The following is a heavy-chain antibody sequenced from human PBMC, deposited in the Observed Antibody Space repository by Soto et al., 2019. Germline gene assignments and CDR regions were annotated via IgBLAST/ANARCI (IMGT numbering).Heavy chain of an antibody. V-gene: IGHV3-7*01. Sequence: GGSLRLSCAASGFTFSSYWMSWVRQAPGKGLEWVANIKQDGSEKYYVDSVKGRFTISRDNAKNSLYLQMNSLGAEDAAVYYCARDDVHCDGGGCYGVTLDVWGKGTTVTVSS. CDR1: GFTFSSYW. CDR3: ARDDVHCDGGGCYGVTLDV. D-gene: IGHD2-15*01. CDR2: IKQDGSEK. J-gene: IGHJ6*04.